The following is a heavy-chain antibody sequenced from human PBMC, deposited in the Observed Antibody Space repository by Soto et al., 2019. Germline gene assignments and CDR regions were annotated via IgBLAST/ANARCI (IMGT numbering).Heavy chain of an antibody. CDR1: GGSFSGYY. CDR3: AGGGGIGIPGTDY. J-gene: IGHJ4*02. D-gene: IGHD1-26*01. Sequence: SETLSLTCAVYGGSFSGYYWSWIRQPPGKGLEWIGEINHSGSTNYNPSLKSRVTISVDTSKNQFSLKLSSVTAADTAVYYCAGGGGIGIPGTDYWGQGTLVTVSS. CDR2: INHSGST. V-gene: IGHV4-34*01.